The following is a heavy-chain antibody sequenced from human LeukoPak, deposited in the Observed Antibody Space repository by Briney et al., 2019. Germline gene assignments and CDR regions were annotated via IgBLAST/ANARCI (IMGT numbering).Heavy chain of an antibody. CDR2: IYYSGST. CDR1: GGSISSYY. Sequence: SETLSLTCTVSGGSISSYYWSWIRQPPGKGLEWIGYIYYSGSTNYNPSLKSRVTISVGTSKNQFSLKLSSVTAADTAVYYCARIYCSGGSCYRYCYYMDVWGKGTTVTVSS. D-gene: IGHD2-15*01. V-gene: IGHV4-59*01. CDR3: ARIYCSGGSCYRYCYYMDV. J-gene: IGHJ6*03.